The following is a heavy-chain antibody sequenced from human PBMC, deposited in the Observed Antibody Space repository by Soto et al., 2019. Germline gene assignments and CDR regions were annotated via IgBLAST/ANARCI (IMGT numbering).Heavy chain of an antibody. D-gene: IGHD3-10*01. V-gene: IGHV3-11*01. Sequence: QVQLVESGGGLVKPGGSLRLSCAASGFTFSDYYMSWIRQAPGKGLEWVSYISSSGSTINYADSVKGRFTISRDNXKNALYLQRNSLRAEDTAVYYCARVHDILWDPGDVWGQGTTVTVSS. CDR3: ARVHDILWDPGDV. CDR1: GFTFSDYY. J-gene: IGHJ6*02. CDR2: ISSSGSTI.